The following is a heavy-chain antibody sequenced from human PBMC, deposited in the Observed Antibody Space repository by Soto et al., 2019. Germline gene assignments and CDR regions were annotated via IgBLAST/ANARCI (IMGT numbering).Heavy chain of an antibody. J-gene: IGHJ6*02. V-gene: IGHV3-23*01. D-gene: IGHD3-16*01. CDR1: GFTFSSYA. CDR3: WLYYDYVWGSYGMDV. CDR2: ISGSGGST. Sequence: LRLSCAASGFTFSSYAMRWDRQAPGKGLEWVSAISGSGGSTYYADSVKGRFTISRDNSKNTLYLQMNSLRAEDTAVYYCWLYYDYVWGSYGMDVWGQGTTVTVSS.